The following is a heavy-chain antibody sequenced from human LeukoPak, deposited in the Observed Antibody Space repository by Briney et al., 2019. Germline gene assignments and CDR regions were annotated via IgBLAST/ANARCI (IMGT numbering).Heavy chain of an antibody. CDR2: ISSSGSTI. CDR3: ARVKYSGSYPHDY. J-gene: IGHJ4*02. D-gene: IGHD1-26*01. CDR1: GFTFSDYY. Sequence: GGSLRLSCAASGFTFSDYYMSWIRQAPGKGLEWVSYISSSGSTIYYADSVKGRFTISRDNAKNSLYLQMNSLRAEDTALYYCARVKYSGSYPHDYWGQGTLVTVSS. V-gene: IGHV3-11*04.